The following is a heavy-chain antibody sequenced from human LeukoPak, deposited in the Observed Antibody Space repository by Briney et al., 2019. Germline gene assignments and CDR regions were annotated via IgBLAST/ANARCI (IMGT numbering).Heavy chain of an antibody. D-gene: IGHD3-22*01. CDR2: IKQDGSEK. Sequence: PGGSLRLSCAASGFTFSSHWMSWFRLAPGKGLEWVANIKQDGSEKYYVDSVKGRFTISRDNARNSLYLQTSSLRGEDTAVYDCTRHSGRRGELESSYYEYWGEASLVT. V-gene: IGHV3-7*01. CDR1: GFTFSSHW. J-gene: IGHJ4*02. CDR3: TRHSGRRGELESSYYEY.